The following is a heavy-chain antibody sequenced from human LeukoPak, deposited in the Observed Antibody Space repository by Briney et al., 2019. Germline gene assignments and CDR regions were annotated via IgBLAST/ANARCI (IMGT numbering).Heavy chain of an antibody. CDR1: GGTFSSYA. CDR2: IIPIFGTA. Sequence: ASMKVSCKASGGTFSSYAISWVRQAPGQGLEWMGGIIPIFGTANYAQKFQGRVTITADESTSTAYMELSSLRSEDTAVYYCARDYDGLWYYYGMDVWGQGTTVTVSS. CDR3: ARDYDGLWYYYGMDV. V-gene: IGHV1-69*13. J-gene: IGHJ6*02. D-gene: IGHD3/OR15-3a*01.